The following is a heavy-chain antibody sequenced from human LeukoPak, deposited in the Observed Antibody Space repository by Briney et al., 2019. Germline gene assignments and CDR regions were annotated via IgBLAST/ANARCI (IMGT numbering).Heavy chain of an antibody. CDR1: GFTVSSNY. CDR2: ISASGGTT. Sequence: PGGSLRLSCAASGFTVSSNYMSWVRQAPGKGLEWVSGISASGGTTYYADSVKGRFTISRDNSKNTLYLQMNSLRAEDTAVYYCARTYFYDSGGYYYWGQGTLVTVSS. D-gene: IGHD3-22*01. V-gene: IGHV3-23*01. J-gene: IGHJ4*02. CDR3: ARTYFYDSGGYYY.